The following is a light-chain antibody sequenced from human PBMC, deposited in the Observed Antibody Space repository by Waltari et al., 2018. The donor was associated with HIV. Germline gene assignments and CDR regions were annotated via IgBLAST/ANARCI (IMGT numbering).Light chain of an antibody. V-gene: IGLV1-51*01. CDR3: GTWDSSLNLYV. CDR2: DNE. Sequence: QSVLTQPPSVSAAPGQKVSFSCSGGNSNLGNNYVSWYQQLPGRAPRLLIYDNEKRPSGIPDRFSASKAGMSATLDITGLQIVGEADYYCGTWDSSLNLYVFGPGTTVAVL. CDR1: NSNLGNNY. J-gene: IGLJ1*01.